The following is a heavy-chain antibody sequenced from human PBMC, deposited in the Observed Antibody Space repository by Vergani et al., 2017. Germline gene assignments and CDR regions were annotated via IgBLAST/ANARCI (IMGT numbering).Heavy chain of an antibody. D-gene: IGHD2-15*01. CDR1: GFRVTTYY. V-gene: IGHV3-66*02. CDR3: TRSECSGTTCYGHYFDL. CDR2: IKSDGRT. J-gene: IGHJ4*01. Sequence: VELLESGGGLAQPGGSLRVSCSASGFRVTTYYMSWVRQAPGKGLEWVSVIKSDGRTSYAESGRGRFTISRDTSRNAVYLQMNILRVEETGVYYCTRSECSGTTCYGHYFDLWGHGSLVTVSS.